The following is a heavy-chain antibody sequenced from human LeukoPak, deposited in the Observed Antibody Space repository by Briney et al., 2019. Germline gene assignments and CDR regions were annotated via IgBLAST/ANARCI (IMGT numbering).Heavy chain of an antibody. CDR1: GFTFSNYA. CDR2: ISGGDGNT. D-gene: IGHD6-19*01. CDR3: ARQWLVRGAFDI. V-gene: IGHV3-23*01. Sequence: PGGSLRLSCATSGFTFSNYAMHWVRQAPGKGLEWVSAISGGDGNTNYADSVKGRFTISRDNSKNTLYLQMNSLRAEDTAVYYCARQWLVRGAFDIWGQGTMVTVSS. J-gene: IGHJ3*02.